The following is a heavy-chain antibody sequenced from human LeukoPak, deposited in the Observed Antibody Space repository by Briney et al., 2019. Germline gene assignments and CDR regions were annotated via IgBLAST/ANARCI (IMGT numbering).Heavy chain of an antibody. CDR3: AKDINWNYYYYYMDV. Sequence: PGGSLRLSGAASGFTFGSYAMSWVRQAPGKGLEGVSSLSCSGDSTYYADSVKGRFTISRDNSKNTLYLQMNSLRAEDTAVYYCAKDINWNYYYYYMDVWGKGTTVTVSS. CDR1: GFTFGSYA. D-gene: IGHD1-20*01. V-gene: IGHV3-23*01. J-gene: IGHJ6*03. CDR2: LSCSGDST.